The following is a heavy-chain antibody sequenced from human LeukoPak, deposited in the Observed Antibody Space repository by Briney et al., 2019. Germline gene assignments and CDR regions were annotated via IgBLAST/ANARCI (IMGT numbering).Heavy chain of an antibody. CDR2: IYYSGST. J-gene: IGHJ6*02. V-gene: IGHV4-59*01. D-gene: IGHD3-16*01. CDR3: ARAPYAYYYYGMDV. CDR1: GGSISSYY. Sequence: SETLSLTCTVSGGSISSYYWSWIRQPPGKGLEWIGYIYYSGSTNYNPPLKSRVTISVDTSKNQFSLKLSSVTAADTAVYYCARAPYAYYYYGMDVWGQGTTVTVSS.